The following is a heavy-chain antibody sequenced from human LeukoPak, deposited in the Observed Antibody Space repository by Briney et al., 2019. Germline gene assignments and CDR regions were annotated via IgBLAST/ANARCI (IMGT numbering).Heavy chain of an antibody. Sequence: GRSLGLSCAASGFTFSSYGMHWVRQAPGKGLEWVAVISYDGSNKYYADSVKGRFTISRDNSKNTLYLQMNSLRAEDTAVYYCAKDPRGSWRTFDYWGQGTLVTVSS. CDR3: AKDPRGSWRTFDY. V-gene: IGHV3-30*18. D-gene: IGHD6-13*01. J-gene: IGHJ4*02. CDR2: ISYDGSNK. CDR1: GFTFSSYG.